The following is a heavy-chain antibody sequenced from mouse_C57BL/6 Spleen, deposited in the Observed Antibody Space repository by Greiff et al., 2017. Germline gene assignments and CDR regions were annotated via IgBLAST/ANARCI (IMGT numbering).Heavy chain of an antibody. V-gene: IGHV1-55*01. Sequence: QVHVKQPGAELVKPGASVKMSCKASGYTFTSYWITWVKQRPGQGLEWIGDIYPGSGSTNYNEKFKSKATLPVDTSSSTAYMQLSSLTSEDSAVYYCARDGDYDVRGYYYAMDYWGQGTSVTVSS. CDR3: ARDGDYDVRGYYYAMDY. J-gene: IGHJ4*01. CDR1: GYTFTSYW. D-gene: IGHD2-4*01. CDR2: IYPGSGST.